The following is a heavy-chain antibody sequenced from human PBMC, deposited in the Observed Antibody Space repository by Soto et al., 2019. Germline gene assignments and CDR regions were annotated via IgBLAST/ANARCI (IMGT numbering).Heavy chain of an antibody. CDR2: IYYSGAT. V-gene: IGHV4-34*09. J-gene: IGHJ4*02. D-gene: IGHD6-6*01. Sequence: SETLSLTCAVYGGSFSGYYWSWIRQPPGKGLEWIGFIYYSGATYFNPSLKSRLTMSVDTPRNQFSLKLASVSAADTAVYYCATVEYQMRPLDYWGQGTLVTVSS. CDR1: GGSFSGYY. CDR3: ATVEYQMRPLDY.